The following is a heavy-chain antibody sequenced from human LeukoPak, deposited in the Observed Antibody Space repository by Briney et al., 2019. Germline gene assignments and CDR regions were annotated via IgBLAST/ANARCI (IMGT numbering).Heavy chain of an antibody. J-gene: IGHJ6*02. CDR3: IRGVSGYYSYYAMDV. CDR1: GSTCSVVL. CDR2: INGAGRTT. V-gene: IGHV3-74*01. D-gene: IGHD1-26*01. Sequence: GTLSLNCVAAGSTCSVVLIAWLRQVPGKGLVWGSRINGAGRTTTYEDSAKGRFTISRDNAKNKLSLEMGSLRVEDTAVYYCIRGVSGYYSYYAMDVWGQGTTVIVSS.